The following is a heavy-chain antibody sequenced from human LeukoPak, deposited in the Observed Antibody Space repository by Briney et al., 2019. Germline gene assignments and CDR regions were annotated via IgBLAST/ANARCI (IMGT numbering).Heavy chain of an antibody. J-gene: IGHJ3*02. CDR1: EFTFSSYA. CDR2: ISGSGGAT. D-gene: IGHD6-13*01. CDR3: AKSWSGWSPFDI. Sequence: GGSLRLSCAASEFTFSSYAMSWVRQAPGKGLEWVSSISGSGGATNHADSVEGRFTFSRENSKNTMFLQMNSLRAEDTAVYYCAKSWSGWSPFDIWGQGTMVTVSS. V-gene: IGHV3-23*01.